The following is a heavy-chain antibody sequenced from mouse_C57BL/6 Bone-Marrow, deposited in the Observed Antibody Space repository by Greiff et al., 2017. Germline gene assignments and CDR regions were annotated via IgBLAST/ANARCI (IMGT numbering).Heavy chain of an antibody. Sequence: QVQLQQSGAELVRPGTSVKMSCKASGYTFTNYWIGWAKQRPGHGLEWIGDIYPGGGYTNYNEKFKGKATLTADQSSSTAYMQFSSLTSEDSAIYYGARMEGLGYNYTMDYWGQGTSVTVSS. V-gene: IGHV1-63*01. CDR1: GYTFTNYW. CDR2: IYPGGGYT. J-gene: IGHJ4*01. CDR3: ARMEGLGYNYTMDY. D-gene: IGHD3-1*01.